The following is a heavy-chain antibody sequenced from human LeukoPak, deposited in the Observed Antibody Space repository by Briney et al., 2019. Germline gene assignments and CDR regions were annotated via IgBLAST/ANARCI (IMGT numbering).Heavy chain of an antibody. Sequence: SETLSLTCTVSGGSISSYYWSWIRQPPGKGLEWIGYIYYSGSTNYNPSLKSRVTISVDTSKNQFSLKLSSVTAADTAVYYCARQGDYYDSSGYLWGRGTLVIVSA. V-gene: IGHV4-59*01. CDR2: IYYSGST. CDR1: GGSISSYY. J-gene: IGHJ5*02. D-gene: IGHD3-22*01. CDR3: ARQGDYYDSSGYL.